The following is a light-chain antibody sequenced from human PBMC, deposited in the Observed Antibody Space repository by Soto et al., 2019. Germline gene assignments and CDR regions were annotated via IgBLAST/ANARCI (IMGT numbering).Light chain of an antibody. Sequence: EIVLTQSPGTLSLSPGDRATLSCRASQSVTSNYLALYQQKPGPAPRLLLYGASRRAIGIPDRFSGSGAGTDFTLPISRLEPEDFVVYYCQQYDTTPPLTFGGGTKVEIK. CDR1: QSVTSNY. V-gene: IGKV3-20*01. J-gene: IGKJ4*01. CDR2: GAS. CDR3: QQYDTTPPLT.